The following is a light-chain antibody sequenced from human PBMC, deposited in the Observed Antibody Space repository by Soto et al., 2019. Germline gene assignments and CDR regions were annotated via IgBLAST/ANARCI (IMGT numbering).Light chain of an antibody. CDR2: GAS. V-gene: IGKV3-15*01. CDR1: QNIGNK. J-gene: IGKJ4*01. CDR3: QEYNYGYSST. Sequence: IVMTQSPGTLSVSPGERATLSCRASQNIGNKVGWYQQKPGQAPRLLIYGASTRATGIPVRFSGSGSGTEFTLTITSLQSEDSAVYYCQEYNYGYSSTVGGVTKVDIK.